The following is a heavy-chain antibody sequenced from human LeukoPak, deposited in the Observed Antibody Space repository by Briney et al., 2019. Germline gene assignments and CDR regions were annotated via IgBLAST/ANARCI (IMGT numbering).Heavy chain of an antibody. J-gene: IGHJ4*02. CDR3: ASAPPAVAGTVY. D-gene: IGHD6-19*01. CDR1: GGTFSSYA. Sequence: GASVKVSCKASGGTFSSYAINWVRQAPGQGLEWMGGIIPIFDTTNYAQNFQGRVTITADKSTNTAYMELSSLRSEDTAVYYCASAPPAVAGTVYWGQGTLVTVSS. V-gene: IGHV1-69*06. CDR2: IIPIFDTT.